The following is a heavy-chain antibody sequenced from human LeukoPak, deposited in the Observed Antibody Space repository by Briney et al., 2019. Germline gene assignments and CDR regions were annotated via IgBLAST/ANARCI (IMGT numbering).Heavy chain of an antibody. Sequence: GASVTVSFTASGYTFTIYYMHWVRQAPGQGLERMGIINPSGGSTSYAQKFQGRVTITRDTSISTAYMELSRLRSDDTAVYYCARDFIEDIVVVPAEPGAGYYYYYMDVWGKGTTVTVSS. D-gene: IGHD2-2*01. CDR2: INPSGGST. CDR1: GYTFTIYY. J-gene: IGHJ6*03. V-gene: IGHV1-46*01. CDR3: ARDFIEDIVVVPAEPGAGYYYYYMDV.